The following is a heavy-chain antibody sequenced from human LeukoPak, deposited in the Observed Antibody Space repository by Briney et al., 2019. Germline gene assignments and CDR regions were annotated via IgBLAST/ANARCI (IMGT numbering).Heavy chain of an antibody. D-gene: IGHD1-26*01. J-gene: IGHJ6*03. CDR1: GYTLTGYY. CDR2: INLNSGGT. Sequence: GASVKVSCKASGYTLTGYYMHWVRQAPGQGLEWMGWINLNSGGTNYAQKFQGRVTMTRDTSISTAYMELSRLRSDDTAVYYCARGWSGSYYSHYYYMRVWGKGTTVTVSS. V-gene: IGHV1-2*02. CDR3: ARGWSGSYYSHYYYMRV.